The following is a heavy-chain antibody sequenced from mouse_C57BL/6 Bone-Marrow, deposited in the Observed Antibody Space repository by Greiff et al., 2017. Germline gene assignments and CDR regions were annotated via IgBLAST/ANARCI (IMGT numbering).Heavy chain of an antibody. D-gene: IGHD4-1*01. CDR2: INYDGSST. CDR1: GFTFSDYY. V-gene: IGHV5-16*01. Sequence: EVHLVESEGGLVQPGSSMKLSCTASGFTFSDYYMAWVRQVPEKGLEWVANINYDGSSTYYLDSLKSRFIISRDNAKNILYLQMSSLKSEDTATYYCAREPGLGAMDYWGQGTSVTVSS. CDR3: AREPGLGAMDY. J-gene: IGHJ4*01.